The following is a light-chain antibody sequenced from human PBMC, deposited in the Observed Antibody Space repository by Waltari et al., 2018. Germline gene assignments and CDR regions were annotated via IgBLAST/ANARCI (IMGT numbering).Light chain of an antibody. V-gene: IGLV2-14*01. CDR3: SSVTTSSTQV. CDR2: EVS. CDR1: SSDVGAYDY. J-gene: IGLJ1*01. Sequence: QSALTQPASVSGSPGHSITISCTGTSSDVGAYDYVSWYQQYPGKAPKLMIFEVSNRPSGSSIRFSGSKSGNTASLTISGLLPEDEADYYCSSVTTSSTQVFGTGTKVTVL.